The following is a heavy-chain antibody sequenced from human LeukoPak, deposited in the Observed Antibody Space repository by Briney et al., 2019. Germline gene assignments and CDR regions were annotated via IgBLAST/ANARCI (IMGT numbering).Heavy chain of an antibody. CDR3: ARIYAN. CDR1: GGSISNYY. V-gene: IGHV4-59*01. J-gene: IGHJ4*02. D-gene: IGHD3-16*01. Sequence: SETLSLTCTVSGGSISNYYWSWLRQSPGKGLEWIGYIYYSGSTNYNPSLESRVTISVDTSKNQFSLKLSSVTAADTAVYYCARIYANWGQGTLVTVSS. CDR2: IYYSGST.